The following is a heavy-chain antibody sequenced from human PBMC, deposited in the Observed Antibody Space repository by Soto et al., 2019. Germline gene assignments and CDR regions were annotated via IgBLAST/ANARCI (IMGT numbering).Heavy chain of an antibody. D-gene: IGHD2-15*01. CDR2: XXGSGGST. Sequence: GGSLRLFCAASGFSFSRYAMSWVRQAPGKGLXXXSXXXGSGGSTYYADAVKGRFTISRDNSKNTLYLQMNSLRAEDTAVYYCAKALTPSLPAARDIVVVVAATRADYWGQGTLVTVSS. CDR1: GFSFSRYA. J-gene: IGHJ4*02. V-gene: IGHV3-23*01. CDR3: AKALTPSLPAARDIVVVVAATRADY.